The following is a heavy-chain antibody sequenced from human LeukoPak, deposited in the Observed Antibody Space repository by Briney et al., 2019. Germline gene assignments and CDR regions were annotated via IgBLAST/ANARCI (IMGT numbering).Heavy chain of an antibody. CDR1: GFTFSSYW. CDR2: INSDGSST. CDR3: ARDSPGIAVAGRDAFDI. J-gene: IGHJ3*02. Sequence: PGGSLRLSCAASGFTFSSYWIHWVRQAPGKGLVWVSRINSDGSSTSYADSVKGRLTISRDNAKSTVYLQMNSLRAEDTAVYYCARDSPGIAVAGRDAFDIWGQGTMVTVSS. D-gene: IGHD6-19*01. V-gene: IGHV3-74*01.